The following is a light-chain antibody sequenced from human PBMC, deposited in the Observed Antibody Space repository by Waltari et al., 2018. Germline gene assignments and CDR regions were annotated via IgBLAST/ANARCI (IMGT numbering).Light chain of an antibody. J-gene: IGKJ3*01. V-gene: IGKV3-20*01. Sequence: EIVFTQSSDTLSFSPGETVTLSCRASQSVPSTYLAWYQQRHGQAPRLLIYGGSRRATGIPDRFSGRGSGIDFTLTISRLEPEDFAVYYCQHYGSSPLFTFGPGTRVDVK. CDR2: GGS. CDR3: QHYGSSPLFT. CDR1: QSVPSTY.